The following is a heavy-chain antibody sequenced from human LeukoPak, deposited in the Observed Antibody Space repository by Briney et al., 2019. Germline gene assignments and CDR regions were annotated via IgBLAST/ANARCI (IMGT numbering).Heavy chain of an antibody. V-gene: IGHV3-30*18. Sequence: GGSLRLSCAASGFTFSSYGMHWVRQAPGKGLEWVAVISYDGSNKYYADSVKGRFTISRDNSKNTLYLRMNSLRAEDTAVYYCAKVQWLVDVDAFDIWGQGTMVTVSS. J-gene: IGHJ3*02. CDR3: AKVQWLVDVDAFDI. CDR1: GFTFSSYG. CDR2: ISYDGSNK. D-gene: IGHD6-19*01.